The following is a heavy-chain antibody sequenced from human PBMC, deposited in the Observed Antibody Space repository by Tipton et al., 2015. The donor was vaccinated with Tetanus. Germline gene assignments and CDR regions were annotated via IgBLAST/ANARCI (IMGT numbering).Heavy chain of an antibody. CDR1: GDSISSGDFY. Sequence: TLSLTCTVSGDSISSGDFYWTWIRQAPGQGLEWIGYIYNNGNTYYNPSLLGRITISLDTSKNQFSLSLNSLTAADTAVYSCARERFLPGYFRIFDSWGQGALVTVSS. V-gene: IGHV4-30-4*01. D-gene: IGHD3-9*01. CDR2: IYNNGNT. CDR3: ARERFLPGYFRIFDS. J-gene: IGHJ4*02.